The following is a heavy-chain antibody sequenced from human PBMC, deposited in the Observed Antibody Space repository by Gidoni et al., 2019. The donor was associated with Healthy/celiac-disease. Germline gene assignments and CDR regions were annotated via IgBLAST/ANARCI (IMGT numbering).Heavy chain of an antibody. Sequence: EVQLVESGGGLVQPGGSLRLSCAASGFTFSSYWMSWVRQAPGKGLEWVANIKQDGSEKYYVDSVKGRFTISRDNAKNSLYLQMNSLRAEDTAVYYCARGLGGSVWDQALDYWGQGTLVTVSS. CDR3: ARGLGGSVWDQALDY. CDR1: GFTFSSYW. J-gene: IGHJ4*02. D-gene: IGHD3-16*01. CDR2: IKQDGSEK. V-gene: IGHV3-7*04.